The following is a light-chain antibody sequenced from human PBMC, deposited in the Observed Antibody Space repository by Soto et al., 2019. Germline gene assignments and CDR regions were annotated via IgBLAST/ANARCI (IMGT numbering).Light chain of an antibody. V-gene: IGKV3-20*01. J-gene: IGKJ1*01. Sequence: EIVLTQSPGTLSLSPRERATLSCRASQSVTSNSLAWYQHRPGQAPRLLIYGVSNRAPGIPDRFSGSGSGTRFTLTISRLEPEDLAVYYCQQYAASPRTFGEGTQVDVK. CDR1: QSVTSNS. CDR3: QQYAASPRT. CDR2: GVS.